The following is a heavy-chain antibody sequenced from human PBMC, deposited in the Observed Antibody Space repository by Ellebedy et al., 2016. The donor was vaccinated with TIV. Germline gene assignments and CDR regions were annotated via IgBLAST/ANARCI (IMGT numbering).Heavy chain of an antibody. CDR2: ISSNAGST. CDR3: ENHVGSSSA. V-gene: IGHV3-23*01. J-gene: IGHJ5*02. Sequence: PGGSLRLSCAASGFTFSSSAMSWVRQAPGKGLEWVSAISSNAGSTNYADSVKGRFTISRDNSKNTLYLQMNSLRAEDTAVYYCENHVGSSSAWGQGTLVTVSS. CDR1: GFTFSSSA. D-gene: IGHD6-6*01.